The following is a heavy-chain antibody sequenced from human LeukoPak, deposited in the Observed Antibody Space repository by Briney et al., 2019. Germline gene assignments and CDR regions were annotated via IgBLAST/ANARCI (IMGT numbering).Heavy chain of an antibody. CDR2: IYHSGNT. CDR1: GASMSSNY. Sequence: SETLSLTCNVSGASMSSNYWSWIRQPPGKGVEWIGYIYHSGNTNYSPSLENRVTISVDESKNQFSLRVHFVSAADTAVYYCASTRRAAVAGRFDSWGQGTLVTVSS. V-gene: IGHV4-4*09. CDR3: ASTRRAAVAGRFDS. J-gene: IGHJ4*02. D-gene: IGHD6-19*01.